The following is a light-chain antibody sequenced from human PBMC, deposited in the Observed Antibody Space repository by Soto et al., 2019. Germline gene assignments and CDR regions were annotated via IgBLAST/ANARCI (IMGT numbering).Light chain of an antibody. Sequence: QSVLTQPPSASGTPGQRVTMSCSGSSSNIGNNFVFWYQHLPGTAPKLLIYRSDQRPSGVPDRFSASKSGTSASLAISGLRSDDEADYYCASWDDTRSGVVFGGGTKLTVL. CDR2: RSD. V-gene: IGLV1-47*01. J-gene: IGLJ3*02. CDR3: ASWDDTRSGVV. CDR1: SSNIGNNF.